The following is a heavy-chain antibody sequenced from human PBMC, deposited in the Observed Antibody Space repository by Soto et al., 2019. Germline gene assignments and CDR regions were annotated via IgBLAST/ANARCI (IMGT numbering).Heavy chain of an antibody. D-gene: IGHD1-26*01. Sequence: GASVKVSCKASGYSFTSYAIHWMRQAPGQRLEWMGWINGGNGNTYYPEHFQGRVTFTRDTSAGTVYMQLSSLTSEDTAVYYCARDDSGFSGSHYIDYFNYWGQGALVTVSS. CDR1: GYSFTSYA. V-gene: IGHV1-3*01. CDR3: ARDDSGFSGSHYIDYFNY. J-gene: IGHJ4*02. CDR2: INGGNGNT.